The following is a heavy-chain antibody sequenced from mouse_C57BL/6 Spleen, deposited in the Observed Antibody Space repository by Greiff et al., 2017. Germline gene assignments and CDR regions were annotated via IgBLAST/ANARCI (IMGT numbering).Heavy chain of an antibody. V-gene: IGHV3-6*01. CDR2: ISYDGSN. CDR3: ARDDPFDY. Sequence: EVKLQESGPGLVKPSQSLSLTCSVTGYSITSGYYWNWIRQFPGNKLEWMGYISYDGSNNYNPSLKNRISITRDTSTNQFFLKLNSVTAEDTASDYCARDDPFDYWGQGTTLTVSS. CDR1: GYSITSGYY. J-gene: IGHJ2*01.